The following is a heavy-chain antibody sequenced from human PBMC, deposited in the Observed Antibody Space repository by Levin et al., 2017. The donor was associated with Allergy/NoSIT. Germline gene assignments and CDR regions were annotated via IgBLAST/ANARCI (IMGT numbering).Heavy chain of an antibody. V-gene: IGHV4-61*02. D-gene: IGHD5-12*01. CDR1: GDSISRGFYY. Sequence: SETLSLTCSVSGDSISRGFYYWSWIRQPAGEGLEWIGRIYVTGSTTYTPSLKSPATLSLNRPKDQVSLKINSVTAADTAVYYCTRDLEGFSGYKPYCYTDVWGKGTTVTVSS. CDR3: TRDLEGFSGYKPYCYTDV. CDR2: IYVTGST. J-gene: IGHJ6*03.